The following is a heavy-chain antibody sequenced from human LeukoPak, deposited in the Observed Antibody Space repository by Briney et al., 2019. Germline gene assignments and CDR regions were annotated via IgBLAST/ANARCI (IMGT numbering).Heavy chain of an antibody. CDR3: ARSPSWSSSWYDY. CDR2: INPNSGGT. J-gene: IGHJ4*02. D-gene: IGHD6-13*01. V-gene: IGHV1-2*02. CDR1: GYTFTGYY. Sequence: GASVKVSCKASGYTFTGYYMHWVRQAAGQGHEWMRWINPNSGGTNYAQKFQGRVTMTRDTSISTAYMELSRLRSDDTAVYYCARSPSWSSSWYDYWGQGTLVTVSS.